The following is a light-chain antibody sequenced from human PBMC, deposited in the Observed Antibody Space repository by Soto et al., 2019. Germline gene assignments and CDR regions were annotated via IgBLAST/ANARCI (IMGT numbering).Light chain of an antibody. V-gene: IGKV3-20*01. CDR1: QSVSSSY. CDR3: QQYGSSPPRT. CDR2: GAS. J-gene: IGKJ2*01. Sequence: EIVLTQSPGTLSLSPGERATLSCRASQSVSSSYLAWYQLKPGQAPRLLIYGASSRATGIPDRFSGSGSGTDFTLTISRLEPEDFAAYYCQQYGSSPPRTFGQGTKLEIK.